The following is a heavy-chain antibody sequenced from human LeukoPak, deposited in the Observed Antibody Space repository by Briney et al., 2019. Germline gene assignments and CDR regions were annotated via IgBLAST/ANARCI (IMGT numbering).Heavy chain of an antibody. J-gene: IGHJ4*02. CDR3: VSFYETY. Sequence: GGSLRLSCAASGHYWMHWVRQAPGKGLVWVSHINSDGSWTSYADSVKGRFTISKDNAKNTVYLQMNSLRAEDTAVYYCVSFYETYWGRGTLVTVSS. CDR2: INSDGSWT. CDR1: GHYW. V-gene: IGHV3-74*01. D-gene: IGHD2/OR15-2a*01.